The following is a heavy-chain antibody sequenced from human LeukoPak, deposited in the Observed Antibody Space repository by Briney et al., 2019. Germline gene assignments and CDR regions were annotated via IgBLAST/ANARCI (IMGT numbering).Heavy chain of an antibody. J-gene: IGHJ3*02. D-gene: IGHD3-10*01. CDR2: INHSGST. Sequence: PSETLSLTCTVPGGSISSYYWSWIRQPPGKGLEWIGEINHSGSTNYNPSLKSRVTISLDTSRNQFSLKLNSVTAADTAAYYCAKSNGYGLVDIWGQGTMVTVSS. CDR3: AKSNGYGLVDI. V-gene: IGHV4-34*01. CDR1: GGSISSYY.